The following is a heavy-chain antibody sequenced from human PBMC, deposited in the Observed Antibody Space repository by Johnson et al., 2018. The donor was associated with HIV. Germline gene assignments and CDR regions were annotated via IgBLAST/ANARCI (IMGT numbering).Heavy chain of an antibody. CDR3: ARVGGLYYYDSSGYRDDAFDI. D-gene: IGHD3-22*01. V-gene: IGHV3-30*04. J-gene: IGHJ3*02. Sequence: QVQLVESGGGVVQPGRSLRLSCAASGLNFSDYTMQWVRQAPGKGLEWVAVISHDGSDEYYADSVKGRFTVSRDNSNNTLYLQMNSLRAEDTAVYYCARVGGLYYYDSSGYRDDAFDIWGQGTMVTVSS. CDR1: GLNFSDYT. CDR2: ISHDGSDE.